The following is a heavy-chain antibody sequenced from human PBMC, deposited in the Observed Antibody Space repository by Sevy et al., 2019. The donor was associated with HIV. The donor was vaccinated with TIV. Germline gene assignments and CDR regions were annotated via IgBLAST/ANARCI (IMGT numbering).Heavy chain of an antibody. CDR1: AYRIFNNW. J-gene: IGHJ3*01. D-gene: IGHD1-26*01. Sequence: GESLKISCKGSAYRIFNNWVAWVRQMPGKGLEWVGMIYPGNSDTRYSPSFQGQVTISADNSIGTAYLQWSSLKASDTAIYYCESGAHLPFDGFHVWGQGTMVTVSS. V-gene: IGHV5-51*01. CDR2: IYPGNSDT. CDR3: ESGAHLPFDGFHV.